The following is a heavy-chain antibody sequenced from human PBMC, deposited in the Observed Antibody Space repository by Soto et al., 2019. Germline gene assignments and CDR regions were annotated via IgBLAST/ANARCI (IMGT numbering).Heavy chain of an antibody. J-gene: IGHJ5*02. CDR1: GGSISSYY. CDR3: AREDGTYYDFWSGPWFDP. D-gene: IGHD3-3*01. CDR2: IYYSGST. V-gene: IGHV4-59*01. Sequence: PSETLSLTCAVSGGSISSYYWSWIRQPPGKGLEWIGYIYYSGSTNYNPSLKSRVTISVDTSKNQFSLKLSSVTAADTAAYYCAREDGTYYDFWSGPWFDPWGQGTLVTVSS.